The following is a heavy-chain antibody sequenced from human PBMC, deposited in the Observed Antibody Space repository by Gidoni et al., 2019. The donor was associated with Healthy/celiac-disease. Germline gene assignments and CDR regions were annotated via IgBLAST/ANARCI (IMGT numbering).Heavy chain of an antibody. D-gene: IGHD3-22*01. CDR2: SYYSGST. CDR1: GGSISSSSYY. V-gene: IGHV4-39*07. J-gene: IGHJ4*02. CDR3: ARDPTTYYYDSSGYYSFDY. Sequence: LQLQESGPRLVKPSETLSLTCTVSGGSISSSSYYWGWLRQPPGKGLEWIGSSYYSGSTYYNPSITSRVTISVATSKNQFSLKLSSVTAADMAVYYCARDPTTYYYDSSGYYSFDYWGQGTLVTVSS.